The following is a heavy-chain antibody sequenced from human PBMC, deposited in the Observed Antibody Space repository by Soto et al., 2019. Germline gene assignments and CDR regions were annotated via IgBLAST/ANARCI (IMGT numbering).Heavy chain of an antibody. D-gene: IGHD2-2*01. CDR1: GGTFSTYT. V-gene: IGHV1-69*02. CDR2: IIPMLAVT. CDR3: SIGSWSAETFDI. Sequence: QVHLVQSGAEVKKPGSSVKVSCKAAGGTFSTYTLIWVRQAPGQGLEWMGRIIPMLAVTNSEQRFHGRVTLTAYKSTSTAFMELTSLRSDDTAVYYCSIGSWSAETFDIWGQGTMVTVSS. J-gene: IGHJ3*02.